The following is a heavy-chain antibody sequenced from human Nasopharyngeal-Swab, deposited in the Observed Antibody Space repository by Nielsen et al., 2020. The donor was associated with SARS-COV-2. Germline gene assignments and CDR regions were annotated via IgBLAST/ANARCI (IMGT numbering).Heavy chain of an antibody. J-gene: IGHJ6*03. CDR2: IYYSGST. D-gene: IGHD2-2*01. Sequence: SETLSLTCTVSGGSISSGGYYWSWIRQPPGKGLEWIGYIYYSGSTNYNPSLKSRVTISVDTSKNQFSLKLSSVTAADTAVYYCAKIVVVPAARVFSYYYYMDVWGKGTTVTVSS. CDR1: GGSISSGGYY. V-gene: IGHV4-61*08. CDR3: AKIVVVPAARVFSYYYYMDV.